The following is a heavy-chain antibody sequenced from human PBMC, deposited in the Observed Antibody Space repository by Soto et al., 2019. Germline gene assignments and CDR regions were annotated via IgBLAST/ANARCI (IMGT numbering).Heavy chain of an antibody. CDR2: VYSSGGT. Sequence: SETLSLTCTVSGGSMSSYYWTWIRQPAGKGLEWIGRVYSSGGTHYNPSLKSRVTISLDTSKNQFSLRLLSVTDADTAVYYCARGQRFSDWFAPWGQGTLVTVSS. CDR3: ARGQRFSDWFAP. J-gene: IGHJ5*02. D-gene: IGHD3-3*01. V-gene: IGHV4-4*07. CDR1: GGSMSSYY.